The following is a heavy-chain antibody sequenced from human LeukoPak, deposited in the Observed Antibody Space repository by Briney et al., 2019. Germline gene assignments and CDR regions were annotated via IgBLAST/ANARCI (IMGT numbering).Heavy chain of an antibody. J-gene: IGHJ4*02. Sequence: GGSLRLSCAASGFSFTSFAMTWVRQAPGKGLEWISAISGSGGSTYYADSVKGRFTISRDNSKNTLYLQMNSLRAEGTAVYYCARPSDMADYFDYWGQGTLVTVSS. D-gene: IGHD1-26*01. CDR3: ARPSDMADYFDY. CDR2: ISGSGGST. CDR1: GFSFTSFA. V-gene: IGHV3-23*01.